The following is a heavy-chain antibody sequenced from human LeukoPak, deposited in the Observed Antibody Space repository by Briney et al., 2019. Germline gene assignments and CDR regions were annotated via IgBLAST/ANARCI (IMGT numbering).Heavy chain of an antibody. Sequence: SETLSLTCTVSGGSISSSSYYWGWIRQPPGKGLEWIGSIYYSGSTYYNPSLKSRVTISVDTSKNQFSLKLSSVTAADTAVYYCARSYLGDRAMVERRFDYWGQGTLVTVSS. CDR1: GGSISSSSYY. CDR3: ARSYLGDRAMVERRFDY. CDR2: IYYSGST. J-gene: IGHJ4*02. V-gene: IGHV4-39*01. D-gene: IGHD5-18*01.